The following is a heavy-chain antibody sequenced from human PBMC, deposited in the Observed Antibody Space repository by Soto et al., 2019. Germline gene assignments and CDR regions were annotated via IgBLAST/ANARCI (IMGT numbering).Heavy chain of an antibody. D-gene: IGHD2-8*01. Sequence: SETLSLTCTVSGGSIISSNYYWVLVRQPPGKGLEWIGHKYYSGSTYYSPSLKSRVTIAVDTSKNQFSLKLSSVTAADTAVYYCAARYCTNGVCYFFDYWGQGTLVTVSS. J-gene: IGHJ4*02. V-gene: IGHV4-39*01. CDR3: AARYCTNGVCYFFDY. CDR1: GGSIISSNYY. CDR2: KYYSGST.